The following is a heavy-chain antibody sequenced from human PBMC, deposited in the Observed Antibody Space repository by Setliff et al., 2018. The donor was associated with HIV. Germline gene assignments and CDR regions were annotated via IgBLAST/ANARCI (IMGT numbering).Heavy chain of an antibody. CDR2: ISGSGTTT. CDR1: GFTFSTYA. D-gene: IGHD3-10*01. V-gene: IGHV3-23*01. J-gene: IGHJ4*02. Sequence: GGSLRLSCAASGFTFSTYAMSWVRQAPGKGLEWVSVISGSGTTTYYADSVKGRFTISRDNSKNTVYLQMNSLRAEDTAVYYCAKDKGQKYADYWGQGTMVTVSS. CDR3: AKDKGQKYADY.